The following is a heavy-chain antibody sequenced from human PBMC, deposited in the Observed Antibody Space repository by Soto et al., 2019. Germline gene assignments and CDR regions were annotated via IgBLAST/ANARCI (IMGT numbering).Heavy chain of an antibody. V-gene: IGHV3-23*01. J-gene: IGHJ4*02. CDR3: AKDRAGNLYFDY. CDR1: GFTFSSYA. Sequence: GGSLRLSCAASGFTFSSYAMSWVRQAPGRGLEWVSIISGSGSSTFYADSVKGRFTISRDNFRNTLYVQMDSLRAEDTAVHYCAKDRAGNLYFDYWGQGALVTSPQ. CDR2: ISGSGSST.